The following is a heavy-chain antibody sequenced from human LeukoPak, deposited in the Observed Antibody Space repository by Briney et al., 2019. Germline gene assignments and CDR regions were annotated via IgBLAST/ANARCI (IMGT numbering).Heavy chain of an antibody. J-gene: IGHJ4*02. CDR2: ISGSGGST. CDR1: GFTFSGYD. V-gene: IGHV3-23*01. D-gene: IGHD3-16*01. Sequence: GGSLRLSCAASGFTFSGYDMNWVRQAPGKGLEWVSAISGSGGSTSYADSVKGRFTISRDNSKNTLYLQMNSLRAEDTAVYYCAKGMTDGGGWGQGTLVTVSS. CDR3: AKGMTDGGG.